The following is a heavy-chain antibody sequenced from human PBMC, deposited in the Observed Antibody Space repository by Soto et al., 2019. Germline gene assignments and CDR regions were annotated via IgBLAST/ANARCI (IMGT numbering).Heavy chain of an antibody. CDR1: GFTFSSYT. D-gene: IGHD1-1*01. J-gene: IGHJ4*02. CDR2: ISGSGSST. CDR3: AEACGIDY. V-gene: IGHV3-23*01. Sequence: EVQLLESGGGLVEPGGSRRLSCAASGFTFSSYTMSWVRQAPGKRLEWVATISGSGSSTYSADSVKGRFTISRDNSKNALYLQMNSLRVEGAAMYYCAEACGIDYWGQGTLVSVSS.